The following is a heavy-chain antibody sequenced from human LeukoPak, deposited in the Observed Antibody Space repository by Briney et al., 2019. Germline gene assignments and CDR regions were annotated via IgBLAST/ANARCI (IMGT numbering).Heavy chain of an antibody. D-gene: IGHD4-23*01. Sequence: PGGSLRLSCAASGFTFSSYGMHWVRQAPGKGLEWVAFIRYDGSKKYYADSVKGRFTISRDNSKNTLYVQINSLRAEDTAVYYCARDNSVEDTAWWFDPWGQGTLVTVSS. CDR3: ARDNSVEDTAWWFDP. CDR2: IRYDGSKK. CDR1: GFTFSSYG. J-gene: IGHJ5*02. V-gene: IGHV3-30*02.